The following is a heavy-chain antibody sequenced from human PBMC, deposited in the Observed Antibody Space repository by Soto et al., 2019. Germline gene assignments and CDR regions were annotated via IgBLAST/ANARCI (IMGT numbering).Heavy chain of an antibody. CDR3: VHRRHYESAPLVD. Sequence: QITLKESGPTLVKPTQTLTLTCTFSGFSLTTSGVGVSWIRQPPGKALEWLALIYWEDDKHYRPSRRSRLTITKDTSKNEVVLTMTDMDPVDTATFYCVHRRHYESAPLVDWGQGTLVTVSS. J-gene: IGHJ4*02. CDR2: IYWEDDK. V-gene: IGHV2-5*02. D-gene: IGHD3-22*01. CDR1: GFSLTTSGVG.